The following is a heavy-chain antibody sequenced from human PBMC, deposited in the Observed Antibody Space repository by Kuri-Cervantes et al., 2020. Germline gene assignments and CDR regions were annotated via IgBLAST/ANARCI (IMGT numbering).Heavy chain of an antibody. J-gene: IGHJ4*02. CDR3: ARDRPQNNGHLIFDY. CDR2: FYHSGAT. V-gene: IGHV4-59*12. D-gene: IGHD2-8*01. Sequence: GSLRLSCTVSGASMSGYSWSWIRQSPGKALEWIGHFYHSGATKYNPSLKSRVTMSVDKSKNQFSLNLNSVTAADTAVYYCARDRPQNNGHLIFDYWGQGILVTVSS. CDR1: GASMSGYS.